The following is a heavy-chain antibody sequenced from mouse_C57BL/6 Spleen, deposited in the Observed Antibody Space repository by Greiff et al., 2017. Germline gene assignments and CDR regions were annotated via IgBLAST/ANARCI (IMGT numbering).Heavy chain of an antibody. CDR3: ARKRGNYYGSSYDAMDY. CDR1: GYTFTSYW. V-gene: IGHV1-53*01. J-gene: IGHJ4*01. D-gene: IGHD1-1*01. CDR2: INPSNGGT. Sequence: QVHVKQPGTELVKPGASVKLSCKASGYTFTSYWMHWVKQRPGQGLEWIGNINPSNGGTKYNEKFKRKATLTVDKSSSTAYMQLSSLTSEDSAVYYFARKRGNYYGSSYDAMDYWGQGTSVTVSS.